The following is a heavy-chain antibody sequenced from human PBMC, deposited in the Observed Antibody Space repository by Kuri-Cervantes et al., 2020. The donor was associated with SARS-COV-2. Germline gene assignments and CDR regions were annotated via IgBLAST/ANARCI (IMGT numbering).Heavy chain of an antibody. Sequence: GGSLRLSCAASGFTFSSYGMHWVRQAPGKGLEWVSYISSSGSTIYYADSVKGRFTISRDNAENSLYLQMNSLRAEDTAVYYCARIGELGIPDYWGQGTLVTVSS. CDR2: ISSSGSTI. D-gene: IGHD7-27*01. CDR3: ARIGELGIPDY. V-gene: IGHV3-48*04. J-gene: IGHJ4*02. CDR1: GFTFSSYG.